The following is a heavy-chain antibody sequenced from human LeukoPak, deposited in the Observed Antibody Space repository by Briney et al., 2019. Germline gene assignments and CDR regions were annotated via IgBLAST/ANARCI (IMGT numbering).Heavy chain of an antibody. CDR1: GFTFTDYS. D-gene: IGHD6-25*01. V-gene: IGHV3-21*01. CDR2: ISTVSTYT. CDR3: ARDGSGFYYYYYMDV. J-gene: IGHJ6*03. Sequence: PGGSLRLSCAASGFTFTDYSMTWVRQAPGKGLEWVSSISTVSTYTFYSDSVKGRFPISRDNARNTLYLQMSSLSPEDTAVYYCARDGSGFYYYYYMDVWGRGTTVTVSS.